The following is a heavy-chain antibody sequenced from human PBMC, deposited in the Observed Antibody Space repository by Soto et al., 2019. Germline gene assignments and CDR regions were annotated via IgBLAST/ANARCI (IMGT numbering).Heavy chain of an antibody. CDR2: ITSTSNYI. D-gene: IGHD3-10*01. CDR3: ARDDYGPYYFYGMDV. CDR1: GFTFSTYS. Sequence: GGSLRLSCVTSGFTFSTYSVTWVRQAPGKGLEWVSSITSTSNYIYYADSVKGRFTISRDNAKNSLYLQMDSLRAEDTAIYYCARDDYGPYYFYGMDVWGQGTTVTVSS. V-gene: IGHV3-21*06. J-gene: IGHJ6*02.